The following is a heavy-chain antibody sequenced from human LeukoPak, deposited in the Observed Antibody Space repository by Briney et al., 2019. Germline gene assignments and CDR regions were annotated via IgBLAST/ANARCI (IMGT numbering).Heavy chain of an antibody. J-gene: IGHJ6*03. D-gene: IGHD6-13*01. Sequence: ASVKVSCKASGYTFTGYYMHWVRQAPGQGLEWMGWINPNSGGTNYARKFQGRVTMTRDTSISTAYMELSRLRSDDTAVYYCARDLGSPPMSYYYYYYMDVWGKGTTVTVSS. CDR1: GYTFTGYY. CDR3: ARDLGSPPMSYYYYYYMDV. V-gene: IGHV1-2*02. CDR2: INPNSGGT.